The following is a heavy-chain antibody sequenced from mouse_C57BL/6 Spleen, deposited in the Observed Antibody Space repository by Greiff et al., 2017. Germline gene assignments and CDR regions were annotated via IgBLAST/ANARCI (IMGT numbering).Heavy chain of an antibody. D-gene: IGHD3-2*02. CDR3: ARDGGQLTFDY. V-gene: IGHV5-16*01. CDR2: INYDGSST. CDR1: GFTFSDYY. J-gene: IGHJ2*01. Sequence: DVKLVESEGGLVQPGSSMKLSCTASGFTFSDYYMAWVRQVPEKGLEWVANINYDGSSTYYLDSLKSRFIISRDNAKNILYLQMSSLKSEDTATYYCARDGGQLTFDYWGQGTTLTVSS.